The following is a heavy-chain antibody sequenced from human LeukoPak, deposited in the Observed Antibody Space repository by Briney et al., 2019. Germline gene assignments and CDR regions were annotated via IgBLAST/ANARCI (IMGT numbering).Heavy chain of an antibody. V-gene: IGHV3-23*01. CDR1: GFTFSSYA. D-gene: IGHD4-11*01. J-gene: IGHJ5*02. CDR2: LSSGGGST. Sequence: GGSLRLSCAASGFTFSSYAMSWVRQAPGKGLEWVSSLSSGGGSTYYADSVKGRFTISRDNSKNTLYLQMNSLTAEDAAVYYCAKDRTGNYVAWFDPWGQGTLVTVSS. CDR3: AKDRTGNYVAWFDP.